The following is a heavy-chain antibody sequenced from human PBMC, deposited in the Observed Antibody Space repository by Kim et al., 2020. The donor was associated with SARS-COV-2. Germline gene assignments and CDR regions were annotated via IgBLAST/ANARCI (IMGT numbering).Heavy chain of an antibody. CDR2: ISSSGSTI. CDR1: GFTFSSYE. CDR3: ARDDYSSSWYTGNYYYYGMDV. D-gene: IGHD6-13*01. Sequence: GGSLRLSCAASGFTFSSYEMNWVRQAPGKGLEWVSYISSSGSTIYYADSVKGRFTISRDNAKNSLYLQMNSLRAEDTAVYYCARDDYSSSWYTGNYYYYGMDVWGQGTTVTVSS. V-gene: IGHV3-48*03. J-gene: IGHJ6*02.